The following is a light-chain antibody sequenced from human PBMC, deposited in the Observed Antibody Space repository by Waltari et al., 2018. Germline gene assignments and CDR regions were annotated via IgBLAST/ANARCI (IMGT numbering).Light chain of an antibody. J-gene: IGLJ2*01. CDR3: ASWDDSLNGVV. V-gene: IGLV1-44*01. CDR2: SNK. CDR1: SSNIGSNA. Sequence: QSVLTQPPSASGTPRQGVTISCSGSSSNIGSNAVNWYQQLPGTAPKLLVNSNKQRPSGVPDRFSGSKSGTSAALAISGLQSEDEADYYCASWDDSLNGVVFGGGTKLTVL.